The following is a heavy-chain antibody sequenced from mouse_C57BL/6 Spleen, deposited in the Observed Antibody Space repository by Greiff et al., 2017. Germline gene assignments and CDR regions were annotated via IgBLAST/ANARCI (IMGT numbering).Heavy chain of an antibody. CDR3: ARDGYFDY. V-gene: IGHV6-3*01. CDR2: IRLKSDNYAT. Sequence: EVMLVESGGGLVQPGGSMKLSCVASGFTFSNYWMNWVRQSPEKGLEWVAQIRLKSDNYATHYAESVKGRFTISRDDSKSSVYLQMDNLRAEDTGMYYCARDGYFDYWGQGTTLTVSS. D-gene: IGHD3-3*01. CDR1: GFTFSNYW. J-gene: IGHJ2*01.